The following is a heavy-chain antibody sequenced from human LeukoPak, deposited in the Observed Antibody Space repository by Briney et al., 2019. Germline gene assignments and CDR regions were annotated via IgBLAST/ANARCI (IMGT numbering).Heavy chain of an antibody. D-gene: IGHD3-22*01. V-gene: IGHV3-66*01. J-gene: IGHJ4*02. CDR3: ASDPDSSGPTFDY. CDR2: IYSGGST. Sequence: GGSLRLSCAASGFTVSTNYMSWVRQAPGKGLEWVSVIYSGGSTYYADSVKGRFTISRDNSKSTLYLQMNSLRAEDTAVYYCASDPDSSGPTFDYWGQGTLVIVSS. CDR1: GFTVSTNY.